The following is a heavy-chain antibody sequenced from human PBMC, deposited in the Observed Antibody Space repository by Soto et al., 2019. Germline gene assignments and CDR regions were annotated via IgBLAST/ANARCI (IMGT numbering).Heavy chain of an antibody. CDR1: GGSISSGGYY. Sequence: QVQLQESGPGLVKPSQTLSLTCTVSGGSISSGGYYWSWIRQHPGKGLEWIGYIYYSGSTYYNPSVRSRVTISVDTSKNQFSLKLSSVTAADTAVYYCARGDCSSTSCYLPWAPDYWGQGTLVTVSS. J-gene: IGHJ4*02. V-gene: IGHV4-31*03. CDR2: IYYSGST. D-gene: IGHD2-2*01. CDR3: ARGDCSSTSCYLPWAPDY.